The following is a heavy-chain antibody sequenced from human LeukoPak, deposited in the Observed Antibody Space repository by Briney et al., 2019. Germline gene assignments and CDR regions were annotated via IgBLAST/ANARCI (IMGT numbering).Heavy chain of an antibody. Sequence: PSETLSLTCTVCGGPISSYYWSWIRQPPGKGLEGMGYIYYSGSTNYNPSLKSRVTISVDTSKNQFSLKLSSVTAADTAVYYCARGAGQLVRGWFDPWGQGTLVTVSS. CDR1: GGPISSYY. D-gene: IGHD6-13*01. V-gene: IGHV4-59*01. CDR3: ARGAGQLVRGWFDP. J-gene: IGHJ5*02. CDR2: IYYSGST.